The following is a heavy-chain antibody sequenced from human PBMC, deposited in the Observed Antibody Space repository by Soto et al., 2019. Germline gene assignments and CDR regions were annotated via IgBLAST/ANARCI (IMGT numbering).Heavy chain of an antibody. CDR1: EVTVSSYG. J-gene: IGHJ4*02. V-gene: IGHV3-30*18. Sequence: SLRLSCTASEVTVSSYGVHWVRQTPGKGLEWVALISDDGDKRYYADSVRGRLIISRDNSKDTLYLQMNSLGPDDTAVYFCAKARVRIVGANSFDYWGQGTPVTVSS. CDR2: ISDDGDKR. D-gene: IGHD1-26*01. CDR3: AKARVRIVGANSFDY.